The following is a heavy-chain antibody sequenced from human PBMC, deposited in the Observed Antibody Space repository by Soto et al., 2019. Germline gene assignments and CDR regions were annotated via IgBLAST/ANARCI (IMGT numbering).Heavy chain of an antibody. J-gene: IGHJ6*02. CDR3: AREGIAVAPYYYYGMDV. V-gene: IGHV1-18*01. Sequence: ASVKVSCKASGYTFTSYGISWVRQDPEQGLEWMGWISAYNGNTNYAQKLQGRVTMTTDTSTSTAYMELRSLRSDDTAVYYCAREGIAVAPYYYYGMDVWGQGTSVTVSS. D-gene: IGHD6-19*01. CDR2: ISAYNGNT. CDR1: GYTFTSYG.